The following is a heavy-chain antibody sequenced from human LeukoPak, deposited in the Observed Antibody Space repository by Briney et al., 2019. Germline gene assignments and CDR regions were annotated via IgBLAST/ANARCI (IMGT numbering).Heavy chain of an antibody. J-gene: IGHJ3*02. Sequence: ASVKVSCKASGYTFTGYYIHWVRQAPGQGLEWMGWINPNSGGTNYAQKFQGRVTMTRDTSISTAYMELSRLRSDDTAIYYCAIETIRGAFDIWGQGTMVTVSS. V-gene: IGHV1-2*02. CDR2: INPNSGGT. CDR1: GYTFTGYY. CDR3: AIETIRGAFDI. D-gene: IGHD1-14*01.